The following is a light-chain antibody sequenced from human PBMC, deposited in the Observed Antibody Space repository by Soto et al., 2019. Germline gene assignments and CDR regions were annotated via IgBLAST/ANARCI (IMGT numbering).Light chain of an antibody. J-gene: IGLJ1*01. V-gene: IGLV1-47*02. CDR3: SSYTINSPYV. Sequence: QSVLTQPPSASGTPGQRVTISCSGTNSNIGSNFVYWYQHLPGTTPKLLVFSYNQRPSGVPDRFSGSKSGSSASLAISGLRSEDEADYYCSSYTINSPYVFGTGTKLTVL. CDR1: NSNIGSNF. CDR2: SYN.